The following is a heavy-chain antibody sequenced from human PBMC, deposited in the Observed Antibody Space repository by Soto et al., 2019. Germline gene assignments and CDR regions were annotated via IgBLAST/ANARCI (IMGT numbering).Heavy chain of an antibody. CDR1: GDSVSSNSAA. CDR2: TYYRSKWYN. Sequence: PSQTLSLTCAISGDSVSSNSAAWNWIRQSPSRGLEWLGRTYYRSKWYNDYAVSVKSRMTINPDTSKNQFSLQLNSVTPEDTAVYYCARGGEQQLDRDPSFDYWGQGTLVTVSS. CDR3: ARGGEQQLDRDPSFDY. D-gene: IGHD6-13*01. V-gene: IGHV6-1*01. J-gene: IGHJ4*02.